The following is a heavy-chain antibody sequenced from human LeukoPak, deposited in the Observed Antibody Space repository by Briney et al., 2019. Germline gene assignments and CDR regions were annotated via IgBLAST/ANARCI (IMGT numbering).Heavy chain of an antibody. CDR1: GFTFRSYA. D-gene: IGHD6-13*01. J-gene: IGHJ4*02. V-gene: IGHV3-30*04. Sequence: GGSLRLSCVASGFTFRSYAMSWVRQAPGKGLEWVAVISYDGSNKYYADSVKGRFTISRDNSKNTLYLQMNSLRAEDTAVYYCARVGSSSWSYYFDYWGQGTLVTVSS. CDR2: ISYDGSNK. CDR3: ARVGSSSWSYYFDY.